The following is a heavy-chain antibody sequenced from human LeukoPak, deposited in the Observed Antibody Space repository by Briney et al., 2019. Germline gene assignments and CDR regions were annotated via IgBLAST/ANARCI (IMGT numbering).Heavy chain of an antibody. D-gene: IGHD2-15*01. CDR1: DGSISSYY. CDR2: IYYSGTT. Sequence: SETLSLTCTVSDGSISSYYWSWIRQPPGQGLDWIGYIYYSGTTNYNPSLESRVTISVDTSKNQFSLKLSSVTAADTAIYYCARQKPYCSGGSCYGQVLDYWGQGTLVTVSS. CDR3: ARQKPYCSGGSCYGQVLDY. J-gene: IGHJ4*02. V-gene: IGHV4-59*08.